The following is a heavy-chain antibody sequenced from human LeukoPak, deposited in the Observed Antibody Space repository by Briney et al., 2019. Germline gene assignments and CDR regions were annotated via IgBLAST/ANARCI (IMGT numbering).Heavy chain of an antibody. Sequence: PGGSLRLSCAASGFTFSSYAMSWVRQAPGKGLEWVSTISGSGGSTYYADSVKGRFTISRDNSKNTLYLQMNSLRAEDTAVYYCAKDAPLYYGSGSYYTHWGQGTLVTVSS. CDR3: AKDAPLYYGSGSYYTH. CDR1: GFTFSSYA. CDR2: ISGSGGST. J-gene: IGHJ4*02. D-gene: IGHD3-10*01. V-gene: IGHV3-23*01.